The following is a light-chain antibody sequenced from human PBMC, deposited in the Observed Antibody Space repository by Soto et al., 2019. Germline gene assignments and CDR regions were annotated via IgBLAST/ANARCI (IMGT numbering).Light chain of an antibody. J-gene: IGLJ1*01. CDR2: EVN. Sequence: QSVLTQPASVSGSPGQSITISCTGTSSDVGASKYVSWFQHHPGKAPKLLIYEVNNRPSGVSNRFSGSKSGNTASLTISGLQAEDEADYYCNSHPIYTTFTTFVFGSGTKLTVL. CDR1: SSDVGASKY. CDR3: NSHPIYTTFTTFV. V-gene: IGLV2-14*01.